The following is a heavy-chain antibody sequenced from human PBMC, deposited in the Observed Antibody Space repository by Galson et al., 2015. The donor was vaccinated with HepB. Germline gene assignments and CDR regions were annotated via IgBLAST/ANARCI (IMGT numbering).Heavy chain of an antibody. CDR2: IIPIFGTA. CDR1: GGTFSSYA. J-gene: IGHJ3*02. V-gene: IGHV1-69*13. Sequence: SVKVSCKASGGTFSSYAISWVRQAPGQGLEWMGGIIPIFGTANYAQKFQGRVTITADESTSTAYMELSSLRSEDTAVYYCASTKGIQLWHAFDIWGQGTMVTVSS. CDR3: ASTKGIQLWHAFDI. D-gene: IGHD5-18*01.